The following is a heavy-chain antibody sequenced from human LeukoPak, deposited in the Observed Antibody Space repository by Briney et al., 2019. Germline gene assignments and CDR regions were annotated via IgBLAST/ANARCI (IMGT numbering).Heavy chain of an antibody. CDR3: PRQGSSSWYGYYFDY. V-gene: IGHV4-39*01. Sequence: SETLSLTCTVSGGSISSSSYYWGWIREPPGKGLEWIGSIYYSGSTYYNPSLKSRVTISVDTSKNQFSLKLSSVTAADTAVYYCPRQGSSSWYGYYFDYWGQGTLVTVSS. D-gene: IGHD6-13*01. CDR1: GGSISSSSYY. J-gene: IGHJ4*02. CDR2: IYYSGST.